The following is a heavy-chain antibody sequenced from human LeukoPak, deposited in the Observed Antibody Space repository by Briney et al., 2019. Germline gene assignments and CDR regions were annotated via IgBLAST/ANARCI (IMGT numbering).Heavy chain of an antibody. CDR2: IVPIFSTA. Sequence: SVKVSCKASGGTFSSYAISWVRQAPGQGLEWMGGIVPIFSTANYAQKFQGRVTITTDESTSTAYMELSSLRSEDTAVYYCASGWDGEEMQEEVDYWGQGTLVTVSS. V-gene: IGHV1-69*05. CDR3: ASGWDGEEMQEEVDY. D-gene: IGHD1-26*01. CDR1: GGTFSSYA. J-gene: IGHJ4*02.